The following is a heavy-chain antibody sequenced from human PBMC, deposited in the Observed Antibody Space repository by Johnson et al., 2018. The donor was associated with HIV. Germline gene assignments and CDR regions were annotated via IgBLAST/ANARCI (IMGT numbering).Heavy chain of an antibody. D-gene: IGHD3-22*01. V-gene: IGHV3-30-3*02. CDR2: ISYDGSNK. Sequence: QVQLVESGGGLVQPGGSLRLSCAASGFTFSSYAMHWVRQAPGKGLEWVAVISYDGSNKYYADSVKGRFTISRDNSKNTLYLQMNSLRDEDTAVYYCAKLFLTTDAVDIWGQGTMVTVSS. J-gene: IGHJ3*02. CDR3: AKLFLTTDAVDI. CDR1: GFTFSSYA.